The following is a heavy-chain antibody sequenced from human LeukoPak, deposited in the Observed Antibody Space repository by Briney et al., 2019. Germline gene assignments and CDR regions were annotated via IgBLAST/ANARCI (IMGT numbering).Heavy chain of an antibody. D-gene: IGHD6-13*01. CDR2: RSAYNGNT. CDR1: GYTFTNYG. J-gene: IGHJ4*02. CDR3: ARDHSSSCQLFDY. Sequence: ASVKVSCKASGYTFTNYGITWVRQAPGQGLEWMGWRSAYNGNTKYAQTLQGRVTMTTDASTSTAYMELRSLRSDDTAVYYCARDHSSSCQLFDYWGQGTLVTVSS. V-gene: IGHV1-18*01.